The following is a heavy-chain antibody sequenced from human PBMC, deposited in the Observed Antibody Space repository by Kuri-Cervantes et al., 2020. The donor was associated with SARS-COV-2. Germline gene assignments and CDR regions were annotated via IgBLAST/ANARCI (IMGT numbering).Heavy chain of an antibody. CDR3: ARDPGIVVVPAAIPGAFDI. D-gene: IGHD2-2*01. CDR1: GFTFSSYA. CDR2: ISSSSSYI. J-gene: IGHJ3*02. V-gene: IGHV3-21*01. Sequence: GESLKISCAASGFTFSSYAMSWVRQAPGKGLEWVSSISSSSSYIYYADSVKGRFTISRDNAKNSLYLQMNSLRAEDTAVYYCARDPGIVVVPAAIPGAFDIWGQGTMVTVSS.